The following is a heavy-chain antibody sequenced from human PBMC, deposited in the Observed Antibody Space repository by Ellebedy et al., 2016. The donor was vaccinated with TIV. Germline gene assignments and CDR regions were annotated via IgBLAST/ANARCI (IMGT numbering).Heavy chain of an antibody. CDR3: ETLEELGVTGPFDF. D-gene: IGHD3-10*01. CDR2: ISSSSSSV. J-gene: IGHJ4*02. Sequence: GESLKISCAASGFTFCRYSMHWVRLSPGKGLEWVSYISSSSSSVFYADSVKGRFTISRDNAKNSLYLQMSSLRDEDTAVYYCETLEELGVTGPFDFWGQGTLITVSS. CDR1: GFTFCRYS. V-gene: IGHV3-48*02.